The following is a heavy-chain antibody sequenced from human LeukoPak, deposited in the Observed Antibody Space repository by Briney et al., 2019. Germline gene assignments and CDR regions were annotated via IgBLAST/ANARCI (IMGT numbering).Heavy chain of an antibody. Sequence: PSETLSLTCAVYGGSFSDYYWSWIRQPPGKGLEWIGEINYSGSTNYNPSLKSRVTISVDTSKNQFSLKLSSVTAADTAVYYCARNYYGSGSYFDYWGQGTLVTVSS. CDR3: ARNYYGSGSYFDY. CDR2: INYSGST. CDR1: GGSFSDYY. J-gene: IGHJ4*02. V-gene: IGHV4-34*01. D-gene: IGHD3-10*01.